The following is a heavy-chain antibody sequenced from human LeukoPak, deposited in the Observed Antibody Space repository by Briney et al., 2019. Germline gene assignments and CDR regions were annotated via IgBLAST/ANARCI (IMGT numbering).Heavy chain of an antibody. Sequence: ASVKVSCKASGGTFSSYAISWVRQAPGQGLEWMGGIIPTFGTANYAQKFQGRVTITADESTSTAYMELSSLRSEDTAVYYCARVYCSSTSCAPDNWFDPWGQGTLVTVSS. CDR3: ARVYCSSTSCAPDNWFDP. CDR2: IIPTFGTA. V-gene: IGHV1-69*13. D-gene: IGHD2-2*01. CDR1: GGTFSSYA. J-gene: IGHJ5*02.